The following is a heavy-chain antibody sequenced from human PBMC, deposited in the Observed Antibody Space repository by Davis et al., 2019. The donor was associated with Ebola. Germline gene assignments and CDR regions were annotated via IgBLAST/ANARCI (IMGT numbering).Heavy chain of an antibody. J-gene: IGHJ5*02. CDR2: INHSGST. Sequence: MPSETLSLTCAVYGGSFSGYYWSWIRQPPGKGLEWIGEINHSGSTNYNPSLKSRVTISVDTSKNQFSLKLSSVTAADMAVYYCARGRWFDPWGQGTLVTVS. V-gene: IGHV4-34*01. CDR3: ARGRWFDP. CDR1: GGSFSGYY.